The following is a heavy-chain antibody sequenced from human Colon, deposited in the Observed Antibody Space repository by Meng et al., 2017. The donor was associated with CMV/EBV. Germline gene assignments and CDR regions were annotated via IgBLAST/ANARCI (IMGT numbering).Heavy chain of an antibody. D-gene: IGHD4-11*01. CDR3: AKDLSNYASLPMDF. Sequence: GESLKISCGVSGFTFNTYWMSWVRQAPGKGLEWVAGITWTSGSTGYADSVRGRFTISRDNAKNSLYLQMNSLRLEDTALYYCAKDLSNYASLPMDFWGQGTPVTVSS. CDR2: ITWTSGST. V-gene: IGHV3-20*04. CDR1: GFTFNTYW. J-gene: IGHJ4*02.